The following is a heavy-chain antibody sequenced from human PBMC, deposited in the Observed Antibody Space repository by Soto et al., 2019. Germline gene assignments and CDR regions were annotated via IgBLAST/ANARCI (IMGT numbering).Heavy chain of an antibody. CDR1: GYTFTSYG. Sequence: QVQLVQSGAEVKKPGASVKVSCKASGYTFTSYGISWVRQAPGQGLEWMGWISAYNGNTNYAQKLQGRVTMTTDTSTSTAYMERRSLRSDDTAVYYCASSRDILTGFQENDAFDIWGQGTMVTVSS. D-gene: IGHD3-9*01. V-gene: IGHV1-18*01. J-gene: IGHJ3*02. CDR2: ISAYNGNT. CDR3: ASSRDILTGFQENDAFDI.